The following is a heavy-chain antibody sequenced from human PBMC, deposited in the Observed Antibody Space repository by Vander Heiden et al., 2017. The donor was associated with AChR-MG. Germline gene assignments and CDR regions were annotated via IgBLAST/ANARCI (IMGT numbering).Heavy chain of an antibody. Sequence: QVQLVQSGAEVKKPRASVKVSCKASGYTFTGYGISGGRQAPGQGLEWMGWISAYNGNTNYAQKLQGRVTMTTDTSTSTAYMELRSLRSDDTAVYYCARDRSGAARPGRWDYWGQGTLVTVSS. CDR1: GYTFTGYG. J-gene: IGHJ4*02. D-gene: IGHD6-6*01. CDR3: ARDRSGAARPGRWDY. CDR2: ISAYNGNT. V-gene: IGHV1-18*01.